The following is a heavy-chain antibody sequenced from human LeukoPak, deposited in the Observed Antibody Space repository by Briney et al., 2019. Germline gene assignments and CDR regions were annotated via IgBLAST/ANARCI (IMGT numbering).Heavy chain of an antibody. D-gene: IGHD3-22*01. J-gene: IGHJ4*02. Sequence: GRSLRLSCAASGFTFSSYGMHWVRQAPGKGLEWVAVTSYDGSNKYYADSMKGRFTIARDNSKDTLYLQMNSLRAEDTAVYFCAKSSDTYYYDSSGYSIDYWGQGTLVTVSS. CDR2: TSYDGSNK. CDR3: AKSSDTYYYDSSGYSIDY. CDR1: GFTFSSYG. V-gene: IGHV3-30*18.